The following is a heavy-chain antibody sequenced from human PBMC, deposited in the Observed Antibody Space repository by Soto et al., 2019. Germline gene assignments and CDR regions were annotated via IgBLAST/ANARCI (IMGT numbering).Heavy chain of an antibody. CDR3: ATFSGFFTISPFDA. CDR2: IYHSGST. Sequence: PSETLSLTCAVSGDSIDSVNWWSWVRQSPGKGLEWIGEIYHSGSTNYNPSLKSRVSMSVDKSNNQFSLQLTSVTAADTAVYYCATFSGFFTISPFDAWGQGSLVTVSS. J-gene: IGHJ5*02. D-gene: IGHD3-3*01. V-gene: IGHV4-4*02. CDR1: GDSIDSVNW.